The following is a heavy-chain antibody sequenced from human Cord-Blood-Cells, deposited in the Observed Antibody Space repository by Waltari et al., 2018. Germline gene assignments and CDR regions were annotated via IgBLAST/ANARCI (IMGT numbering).Heavy chain of an antibody. V-gene: IGHV3-21*01. D-gene: IGHD4-17*01. CDR1: GFTFSSYS. Sequence: EVQLVESGGGLVKPGGSLRLSCAASGFTFSSYSMNWVRQAPGKGLGWVSSIGSSSSYIYYADSVKGRFTISRGNAKNSLYLQMNSLRAEDTAVYYCARASRGDYFDYWGQGTLVTVSS. J-gene: IGHJ4*02. CDR2: IGSSSSYI. CDR3: ARASRGDYFDY.